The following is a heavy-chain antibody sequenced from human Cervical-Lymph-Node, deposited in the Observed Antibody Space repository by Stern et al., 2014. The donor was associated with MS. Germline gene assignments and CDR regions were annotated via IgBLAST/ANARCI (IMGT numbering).Heavy chain of an antibody. V-gene: IGHV1-69*01. CDR1: GGTFSNYA. CDR2: IVPLFGKP. J-gene: IGHJ6*02. D-gene: IGHD4-17*01. Sequence: VQLVESGAEVKKPGSSGKVSCKASGGTFSNYATSWVRQAPGQGLEWMGGIVPLFGKPNYAQKFQGRVTITADESTSTAYMDLSSVRSEDTAVYYCASPLTATSVPFGYYGMDVWGQGTTVTVS. CDR3: ASPLTATSVPFGYYGMDV.